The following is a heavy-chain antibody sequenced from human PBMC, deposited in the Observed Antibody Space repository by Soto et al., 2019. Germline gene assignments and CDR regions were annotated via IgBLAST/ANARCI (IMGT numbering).Heavy chain of an antibody. J-gene: IGHJ5*02. Sequence: QVQLVQSGAEVKKPGSSVKVSCKASGGTFSSYTISWVRQALGQGLEWMGRIIPILGIANYAQKFQGRVTITADKSTSTAYMELSSLRSEDTAVYYCAGHSSSWYWFDPWGQGTLVTVSS. CDR2: IIPILGIA. CDR1: GGTFSSYT. V-gene: IGHV1-69*02. D-gene: IGHD6-13*01. CDR3: AGHSSSWYWFDP.